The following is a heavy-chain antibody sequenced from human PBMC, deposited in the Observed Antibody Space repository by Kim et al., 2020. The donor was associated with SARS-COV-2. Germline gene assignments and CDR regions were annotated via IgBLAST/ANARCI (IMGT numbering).Heavy chain of an antibody. CDR3: ASESGYCSSTSCYLGMDV. CDR2: INPNSGGT. J-gene: IGHJ6*02. D-gene: IGHD2-2*01. CDR1: GYTFTGYY. Sequence: ASVKVSCKASGYTFTGYYMHWVRQAPGQGLEWMGRINPNSGGTNYAQKFQGRVTMTRDTSISTAYMELSRLRSDDTAVYYCASESGYCSSTSCYLGMDVWGQGTTVTVSS. V-gene: IGHV1-2*06.